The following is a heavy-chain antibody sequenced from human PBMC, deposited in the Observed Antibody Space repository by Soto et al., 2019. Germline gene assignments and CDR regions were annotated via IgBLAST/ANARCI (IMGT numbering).Heavy chain of an antibody. CDR3: ARGDSSDY. V-gene: IGHV4-59*08. J-gene: IGHJ4*02. CDR2: IYYSGST. CDR1: GGSISSYY. D-gene: IGHD6-13*01. Sequence: SETLSLTCTVSGGSISSYYWSWIRQPPGKGLEWIGYIYYSGSTNYNPSLKSRVTISVDTSKNQFSLKLSSVTAADTAVYYCARGDSSDYWGQGTLVTVSS.